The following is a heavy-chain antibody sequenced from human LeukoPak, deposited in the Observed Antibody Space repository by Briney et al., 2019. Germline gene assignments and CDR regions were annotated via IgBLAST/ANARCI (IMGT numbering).Heavy chain of an antibody. CDR3: ARDSRGAFDY. CDR2: IKQDGSEK. Sequence: GRSLRLSCAASGFTFSSYAMHWVRQAPGKGLEWVANIKQDGSEKYYVDSVKGRFTISRDNAKNSLYLQMNSLRAEDTAVYYCARDSRGAFDYWGQGTLVTVSS. V-gene: IGHV3-7*01. D-gene: IGHD3-10*01. CDR1: GFTFSSYA. J-gene: IGHJ4*02.